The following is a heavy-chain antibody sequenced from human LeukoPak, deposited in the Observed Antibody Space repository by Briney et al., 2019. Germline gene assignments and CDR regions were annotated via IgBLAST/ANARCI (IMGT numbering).Heavy chain of an antibody. CDR2: LYNSGST. Sequence: GGSLRLSCAASGFTFSSHWMHWVRQAPGKGLEWVSVLYNSGSTHYADSVKGRFTISRDNSKNTLYLQMNSLRAEDTAVYYCVRDRTGYSGYDSASGFLDYWGQGTLVTVSS. CDR1: GFTFSSHW. J-gene: IGHJ4*02. V-gene: IGHV3-53*01. CDR3: VRDRTGYSGYDSASGFLDY. D-gene: IGHD5-12*01.